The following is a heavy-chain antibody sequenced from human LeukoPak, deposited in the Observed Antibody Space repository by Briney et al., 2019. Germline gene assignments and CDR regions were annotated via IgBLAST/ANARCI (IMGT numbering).Heavy chain of an antibody. D-gene: IGHD4-11*01. CDR3: ARHSAGGTTDFDY. Sequence: PSETLSLTCTVSGGSISSSSYYWGWIRQPPGKGLEWIGSIYHSGSTYYNPSLKSRVTISVDTSKNQFSLKLSSVTAADTAVYYCARHSAGGTTDFDYWGQGTLVTVSS. CDR1: GGSISSSSYY. V-gene: IGHV4-39*01. J-gene: IGHJ4*02. CDR2: IYHSGST.